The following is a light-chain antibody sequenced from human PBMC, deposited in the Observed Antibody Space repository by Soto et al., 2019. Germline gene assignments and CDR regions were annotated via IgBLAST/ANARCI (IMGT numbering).Light chain of an antibody. CDR3: ISYTSSSTSYV. CDR2: EVT. Sequence: QSALTQPASVSGSPGQSITISCTGTGSDVGGYDYVSWYQHHPGKAPKVMIYEVTNRPSGVSNRFSGSKSGSTASLTISGLQAEDEADYYCISYTSSSTSYVFGTGTKVTVL. CDR1: GSDVGGYDY. V-gene: IGLV2-14*01. J-gene: IGLJ1*01.